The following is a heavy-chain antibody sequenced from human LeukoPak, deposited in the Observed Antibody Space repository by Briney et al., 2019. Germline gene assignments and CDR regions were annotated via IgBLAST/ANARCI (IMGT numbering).Heavy chain of an antibody. J-gene: IGHJ3*02. CDR1: GFTFSSYG. Sequence: GGSLRLSCAASGFTFSSYGMSWVRQAPGKGLEWVSAISGSGGSTYYADSVKGRFTISRDNSKNTLYLQMNSLRAEDTAVYYCAREGSGYSYGDDAFDIWGQGTMVTVSS. V-gene: IGHV3-23*01. CDR3: AREGSGYSYGDDAFDI. D-gene: IGHD5-18*01. CDR2: ISGSGGST.